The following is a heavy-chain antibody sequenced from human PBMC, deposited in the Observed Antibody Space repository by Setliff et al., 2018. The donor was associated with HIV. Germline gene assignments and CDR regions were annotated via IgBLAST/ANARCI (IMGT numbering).Heavy chain of an antibody. V-gene: IGHV4-61*05. Sequence: SETLSLTCTVSGGSLSSSNYYCGWIRQPPGKGLEWIGSIYTSGSTNYNPSLKSRLTISLDTSRNQFSLKLNSVTAADPAVYYCARNTRAGDFDYWGQGTLVTVSS. D-gene: IGHD3-10*01. CDR3: ARNTRAGDFDY. CDR2: IYTSGST. J-gene: IGHJ4*02. CDR1: GGSLSSSNYY.